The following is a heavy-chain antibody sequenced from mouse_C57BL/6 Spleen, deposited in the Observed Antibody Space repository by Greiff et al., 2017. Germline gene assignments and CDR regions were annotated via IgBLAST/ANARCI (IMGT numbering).Heavy chain of an antibody. D-gene: IGHD1-1*01. V-gene: IGHV14-4*01. CDR3: TTDYYGSSYPVDY. CDR1: GFNIKDDY. J-gene: IGHJ2*01. CDR2: IDPENGDT. Sequence: VQLQQSGAELVRPGASVKLSCTASGFNIKDDYMHWVKQRPEQGLEWIGWIDPENGDTEYASKFQGKATITADTSSNTAYLQLSSLTSEDTAVXYCTTDYYGSSYPVDYWGQGTTLTVSS.